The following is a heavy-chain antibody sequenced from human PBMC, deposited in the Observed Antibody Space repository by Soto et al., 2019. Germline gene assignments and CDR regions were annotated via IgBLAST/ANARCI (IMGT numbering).Heavy chain of an antibody. V-gene: IGHV4-59*01. CDR3: ARYYYDSSGYYYEFDY. J-gene: IGHJ4*02. CDR1: GGSISSYY. CDR2: IYYSGST. D-gene: IGHD3-22*01. Sequence: SETLSLTCTVSGGSISSYYWSWIRQPPGKGLEWIGYIYYSGSTNYNPSLKSRVTISVDTSKNQFSLKLSSVTAADTAMYYCARYYYDSSGYYYEFDYWGQGTLVTVSS.